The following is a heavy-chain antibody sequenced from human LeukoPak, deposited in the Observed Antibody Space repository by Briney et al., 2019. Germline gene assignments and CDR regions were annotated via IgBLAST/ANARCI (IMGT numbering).Heavy chain of an antibody. CDR1: GFTFSRYW. J-gene: IGHJ1*01. CDR3: ARAPAEIGGYYPEYFRH. V-gene: IGHV3-74*01. Sequence: GWSLRLSCAASGFTFSRYWMHWVRQAPGKGLVWVSRIKSDGSTNYADSVKGRFTISRDNAKSTVSLQMNSLRAEDTGVYYCARAPAEIGGYYPEYFRHWGQGTLVTVSS. D-gene: IGHD3-22*01. CDR2: IKSDGST.